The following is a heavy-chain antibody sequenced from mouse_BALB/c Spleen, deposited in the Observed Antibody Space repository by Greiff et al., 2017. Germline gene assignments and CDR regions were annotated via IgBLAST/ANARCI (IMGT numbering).Heavy chain of an antibody. CDR3: ARCQTVSPFAY. J-gene: IGHJ3*01. CDR1: GYTFTSYW. CDR2: IAPGSGST. V-gene: IGHV1S41*01. D-gene: IGHD4-1*01. Sequence: DLVKPGASVKLSCKASGYTFTSYWINWIKQRPGQGLEWIGRIAPGSGSTYYNEMFKGKATLTVDTSSSTAYIQLSSLSSEDSAVYFCARCQTVSPFAYWGQGTLVTVSA.